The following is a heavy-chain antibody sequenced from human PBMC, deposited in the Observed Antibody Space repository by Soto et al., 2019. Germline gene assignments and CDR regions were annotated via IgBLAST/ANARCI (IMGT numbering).Heavy chain of an antibody. CDR1: GGSSGGSFSNYY. J-gene: IGHJ6*02. V-gene: IGHV4-59*03. CDR3: AGSMSSYISYYYAWNV. Sequence: SETLSLTCTVSGGSSGGSFSNYYWSWIRQPPGKGLEWIDYIYYSGSTNYNPSLKSRVTISRDTSRNQLSLKLSSVTAADTAVYYCAGSMSSYISYYYAWNVWGQGATVTVSS. D-gene: IGHD2-21*01. CDR2: IYYSGST.